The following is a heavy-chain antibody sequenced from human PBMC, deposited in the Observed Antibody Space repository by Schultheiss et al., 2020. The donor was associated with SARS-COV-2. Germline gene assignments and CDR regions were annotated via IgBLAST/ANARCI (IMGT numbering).Heavy chain of an antibody. CDR3: ARGPPGVVVVA. D-gene: IGHD2-15*01. J-gene: IGHJ3*01. V-gene: IGHV3-9*01. CDR1: GFTFDDYA. CDR2: ISWNSGSI. Sequence: GGSLRLSCAASGFTFDDYAMHWVRQAPGKGLEWVSGISWNSGSIGYADSVKGRFTISRDNAKNSLYLQMNSLRAEDTALYYCARGPPGVVVVAWGQGTMVTVSS.